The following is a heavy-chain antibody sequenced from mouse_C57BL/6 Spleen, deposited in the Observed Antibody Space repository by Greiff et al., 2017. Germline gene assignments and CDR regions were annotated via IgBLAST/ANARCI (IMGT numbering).Heavy chain of an antibody. D-gene: IGHD1-1*01. Sequence: QVQLQQSGAELVKPGASVKLSCKASGYTFTEYSIHWVKQRPGQGLEWIGWFYPGSGSIKYNEKFKGKATLTADKSSSTVYMELSRLTSEDSAVYFCARHEETSIYYSYFDYWGQGTTLTVSA. J-gene: IGHJ2*01. CDR1: GYTFTEYS. CDR2: FYPGSGSI. V-gene: IGHV1-62-2*01. CDR3: ARHEETSIYYSYFDY.